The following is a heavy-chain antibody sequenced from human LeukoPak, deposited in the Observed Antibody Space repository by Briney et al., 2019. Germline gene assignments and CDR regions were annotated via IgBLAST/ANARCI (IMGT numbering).Heavy chain of an antibody. J-gene: IGHJ5*02. CDR3: TRDPSVDYDLLSHWFDP. V-gene: IGHV1-69*13. CDR1: GGTFNSSG. D-gene: IGHD3-9*01. CDR2: IISFFGAA. Sequence: SVKVSCKASGGTFNSSGISWVRQAPGQGLEWMGGIISFFGAAHYIQKFQDRLTITADESTSTAYMELSSLTSEDTAVYYCTRDPSVDYDLLSHWFDPWGQGTLVTVSS.